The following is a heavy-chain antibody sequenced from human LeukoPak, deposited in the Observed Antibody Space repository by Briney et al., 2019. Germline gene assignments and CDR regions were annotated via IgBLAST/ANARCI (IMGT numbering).Heavy chain of an antibody. Sequence: GGSLRLSCAASGFTFSSYEKNWVRQAPGKGLEWVSYISSSGSTIYYADSVKGRFTISRDNAKNSLYLQMNSLRAEDTAVYYCAKGPTIFGVVIIPEYYYGMDVWGQGTTVTVSS. CDR3: AKGPTIFGVVIIPEYYYGMDV. J-gene: IGHJ6*02. V-gene: IGHV3-48*03. D-gene: IGHD3-3*01. CDR2: ISSSGSTI. CDR1: GFTFSSYE.